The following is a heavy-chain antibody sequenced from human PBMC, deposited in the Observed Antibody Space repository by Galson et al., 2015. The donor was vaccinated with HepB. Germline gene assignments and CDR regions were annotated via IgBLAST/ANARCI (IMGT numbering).Heavy chain of an antibody. J-gene: IGHJ4*02. Sequence: SLRLSCAASGFTFSDYGMHWVRQAPGKGLEWVAVIFYDGSNKYYADSVKGRFTISRVSSMNTLYLQMNSLRAEDTAVYYCARGMTTVTIDQWGQGTLVTVSS. CDR2: IFYDGSNK. D-gene: IGHD4-17*01. V-gene: IGHV3-33*01. CDR3: ARGMTTVTIDQ. CDR1: GFTFSDYG.